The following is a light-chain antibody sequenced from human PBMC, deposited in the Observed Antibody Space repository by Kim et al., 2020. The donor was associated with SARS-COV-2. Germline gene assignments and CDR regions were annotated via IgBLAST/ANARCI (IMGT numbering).Light chain of an antibody. J-gene: IGKJ4*01. V-gene: IGKV3-20*01. Sequence: EIVLTQSPGTLSLSPGETATLSRRASQSISSALLAWYQQRPGQAPRLLMSGASIRATGIPDRFSGSGSGTDFTLTISRLETDDFAVYYCQQYGTTPLTFGGGTKVDIK. CDR2: GAS. CDR1: QSISSAL. CDR3: QQYGTTPLT.